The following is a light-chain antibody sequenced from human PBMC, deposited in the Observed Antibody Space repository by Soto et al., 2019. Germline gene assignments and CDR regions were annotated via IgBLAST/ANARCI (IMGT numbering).Light chain of an antibody. V-gene: IGLV6-57*01. CDR2: DDN. CDR1: SGSIASNY. CDR3: QSYDSSNPVV. J-gene: IGLJ2*01. Sequence: NFMLTQPHSVSESPGKTVTISCTRSSGSIASNYVQWYQQRPGSSPTTVIYDDNQSPSGVPDRFSGSIDSSSNSASLTISGLKTEDEADYYCQSYDSSNPVVFGGGTKLTVL.